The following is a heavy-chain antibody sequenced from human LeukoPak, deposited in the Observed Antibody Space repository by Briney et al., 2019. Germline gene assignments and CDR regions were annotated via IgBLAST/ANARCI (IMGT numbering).Heavy chain of an antibody. CDR1: GYTFTSYA. V-gene: IGHV1-3*04. D-gene: IGHD3-16*02. Sequence: ASVKVSCEASGYTFTSYAMHWVRQAPGQRLEWMGWINTGNGNTKYSQKFQGRVTITRDTSASTAYMELSSLRSEDTAVYYCARGQSYDYVWGSYRYTATMDYWGQGTLVTVSS. CDR3: ARGQSYDYVWGSYRYTATMDY. CDR2: INTGNGNT. J-gene: IGHJ4*02.